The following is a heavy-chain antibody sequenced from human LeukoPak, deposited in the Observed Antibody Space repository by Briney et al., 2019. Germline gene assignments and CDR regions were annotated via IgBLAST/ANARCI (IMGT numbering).Heavy chain of an antibody. D-gene: IGHD3-3*01. CDR3: AGGYDFWSGYYIGYYYYYMDV. CDR1: GFTFSSYS. J-gene: IGHJ6*03. CDR2: ISSSSSTI. V-gene: IGHV3-48*04. Sequence: TGGSLRLSCAASGFTFSSYSMNWVRQAPGKGLEWVSYISSSSSTIYYADSVKGRFTISRDNAKNSLYLQMNSLRAEDTAVYYCAGGYDFWSGYYIGYYYYYMDVWGKGTTVTVSS.